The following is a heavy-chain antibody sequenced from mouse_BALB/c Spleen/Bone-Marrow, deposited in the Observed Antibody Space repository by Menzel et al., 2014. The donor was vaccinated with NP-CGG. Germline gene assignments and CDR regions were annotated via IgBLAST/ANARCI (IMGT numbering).Heavy chain of an antibody. CDR2: ISYSGST. J-gene: IGHJ3*01. Sequence: EVQLQQSGPGPVKPSQSLSLTCTVTGYSITSDSAWNWIRQFPGNKLEWMVYISYSGSTSYNPSLKSRISITRDTTKNQFFLQLNSVTTEDTATYYCARRGYYGNFLFAYWGQGTLVTVSA. CDR3: ARRGYYGNFLFAY. CDR1: GYSITSDSA. V-gene: IGHV3-2*02. D-gene: IGHD2-1*01.